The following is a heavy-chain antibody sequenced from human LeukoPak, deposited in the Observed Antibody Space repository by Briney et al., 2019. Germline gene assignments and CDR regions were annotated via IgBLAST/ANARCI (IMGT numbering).Heavy chain of an antibody. Sequence: RSGGSLRLSCAASGFSFSDYYMGWIRQAPGKGLEWVSYISNGASTIYYVDSVKGRFTISRDNAKNSLYLQMNSLRAEDTAVYYCASYPRFTSWYSPHYFDYWGQGALVTVSS. D-gene: IGHD6-13*01. V-gene: IGHV3-11*04. CDR2: ISNGASTI. CDR1: GFSFSDYY. CDR3: ASYPRFTSWYSPHYFDY. J-gene: IGHJ4*02.